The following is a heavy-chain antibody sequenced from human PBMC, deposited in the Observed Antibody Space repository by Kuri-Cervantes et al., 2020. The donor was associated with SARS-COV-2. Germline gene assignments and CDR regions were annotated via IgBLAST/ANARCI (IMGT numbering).Heavy chain of an antibody. CDR3: ARDRLGRYYFDY. Sequence: SETLSPTCPVAGASISSSSYYWGWILQPPGKGLEWIGSIYYSGSTYYNPSLKSRVTISVDTSKNQFSLKLSSLTAADTAVYYCARDRLGRYYFDYWGQGTLVTVSS. J-gene: IGHJ4*02. V-gene: IGHV4-39*07. CDR2: IYYSGST. D-gene: IGHD7-27*01. CDR1: GASISSSSYY.